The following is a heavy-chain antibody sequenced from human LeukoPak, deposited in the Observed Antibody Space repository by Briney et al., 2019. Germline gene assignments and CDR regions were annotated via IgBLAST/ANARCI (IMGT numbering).Heavy chain of an antibody. D-gene: IGHD7-27*01. CDR1: GYTFTSYG. Sequence: VASVKVSCKASGYTFTSYGISWVRQAPGQGLEWMGWIDPYNGHTNRAQNFQGRVTMSTDTLTNTADMELTRLRSDDTAVYYCARGMGNEGLTSWGPGTLVTVSS. J-gene: IGHJ3*01. CDR2: IDPYNGHT. V-gene: IGHV1-18*01. CDR3: ARGMGNEGLTS.